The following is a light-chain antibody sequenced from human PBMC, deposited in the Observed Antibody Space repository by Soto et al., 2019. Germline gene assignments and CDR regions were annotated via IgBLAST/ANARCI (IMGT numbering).Light chain of an antibody. V-gene: IGLV2-11*01. J-gene: IGLJ3*02. CDR3: SSYAGSHTYEV. CDR2: DVI. Sequence: QSALSQPASVSGSPGQSITISCTGTSNDVGYYNYVSWYQQNPGKAPRLIIFDVIKRPSGVPDRFSGSKSGNTASLTISGLQSEDEADYHCSSYAGSHTYEVFGGGTKLTVL. CDR1: SNDVGYYNY.